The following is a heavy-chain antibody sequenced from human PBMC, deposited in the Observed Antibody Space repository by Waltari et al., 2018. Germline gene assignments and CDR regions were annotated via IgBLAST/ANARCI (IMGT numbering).Heavy chain of an antibody. CDR2: IWYDGSNK. Sequence: QVQRVESGGGVVQPGRSLRLSGAASGCTFSSYGMHWVRQAPGKGLEWVAVIWYDGSNKYYADSVKGRFTISRDNSKNTLYLQMNSLRAEDTAVYYCARDLAGFDYWGQGTLVTVSS. D-gene: IGHD3-10*01. V-gene: IGHV3-33*01. CDR3: ARDLAGFDY. CDR1: GCTFSSYG. J-gene: IGHJ4*02.